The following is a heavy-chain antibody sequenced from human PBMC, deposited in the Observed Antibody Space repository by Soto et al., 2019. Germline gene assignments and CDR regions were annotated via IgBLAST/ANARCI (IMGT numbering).Heavy chain of an antibody. CDR1: GYTFTSYY. D-gene: IGHD2-15*01. V-gene: IGHV1-46*01. Sequence: ASVKVSCKGSGYTFTSYYMHWVRQAPGQGLEWMGIINPSGGSTSYAQKFQGRVTMTRDTSTSTVYMELSSLRSEDTAVYYCARVFAVVAGRDYYGMDVWGQGTTVTV. CDR3: ARVFAVVAGRDYYGMDV. CDR2: INPSGGST. J-gene: IGHJ6*02.